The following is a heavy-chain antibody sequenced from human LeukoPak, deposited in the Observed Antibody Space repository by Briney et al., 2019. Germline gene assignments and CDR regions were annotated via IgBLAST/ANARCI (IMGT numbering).Heavy chain of an antibody. CDR2: ITSSSSYI. J-gene: IGHJ4*02. Sequence: ETLSLTCTVSGDSITSGSYYWGWVRQPPGKGLEWVSSITSSSSYIYYADSVKGRFTISRDNAKNSLYLQMNSLRAEDTAVYYCARHVVAVGFDYWGQGTLVTVSS. V-gene: IGHV3-21*01. CDR3: ARHVVAVGFDY. D-gene: IGHD3-22*01. CDR1: GDSITSGSYY.